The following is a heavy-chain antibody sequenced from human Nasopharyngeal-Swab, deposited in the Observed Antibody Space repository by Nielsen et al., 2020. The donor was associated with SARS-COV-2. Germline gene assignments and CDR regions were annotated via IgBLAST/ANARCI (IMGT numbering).Heavy chain of an antibody. CDR1: GFTLRSHA. CDR3: AKVGGGVGY. D-gene: IGHD3-16*01. J-gene: IGHJ4*02. Sequence: GGSLRLSCAASGFTLRSHAMSWDRQAPGKGLEWVSGISFGGVSTYYADSVKGRFTISRDNSKNTLFLQMNSLRAEDTALYYCAKVGGGVGYWGQGTLVTVSS. CDR2: ISFGGVST. V-gene: IGHV3-23*01.